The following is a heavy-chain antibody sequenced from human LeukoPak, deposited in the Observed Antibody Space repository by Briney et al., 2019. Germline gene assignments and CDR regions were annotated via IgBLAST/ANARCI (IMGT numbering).Heavy chain of an antibody. Sequence: GGSPRLSCAASGFTFSSYEMNWVRQAPGKGLEWVSYISSSGSTIYYADSVKGRFTISRDNAKNSLYLQMNSLRAEDTAVYYCARAVAVRFDYWGQGTLVTVSS. CDR2: ISSSGSTI. D-gene: IGHD6-19*01. CDR1: GFTFSSYE. J-gene: IGHJ4*02. CDR3: ARAVAVRFDY. V-gene: IGHV3-48*03.